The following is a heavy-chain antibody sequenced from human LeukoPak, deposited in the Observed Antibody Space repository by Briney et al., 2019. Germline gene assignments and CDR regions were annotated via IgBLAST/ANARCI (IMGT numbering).Heavy chain of an antibody. J-gene: IGHJ5*02. Sequence: GGSLRPSCAASGFTVSSNYMSWVRQAPGKGLEWVSVIYSGGSTYYADSVKDRFTISRDNAKNSLYLQMNSLRAEDTAVYYCARGQQLDEGWFDPWGQGTLVTVSS. D-gene: IGHD6-13*01. CDR2: IYSGGST. CDR1: GFTVSSNY. V-gene: IGHV3-53*01. CDR3: ARGQQLDEGWFDP.